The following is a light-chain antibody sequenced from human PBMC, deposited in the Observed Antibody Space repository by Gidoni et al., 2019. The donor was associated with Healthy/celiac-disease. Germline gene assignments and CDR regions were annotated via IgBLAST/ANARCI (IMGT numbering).Light chain of an antibody. Sequence: DIQMTQSPSSLSASVGDRVNITCRASQSSSSYLNWYQQKPGEAPKLLIYAASSLQSGVPSRFSGSGSGTDFTLTISSLQPEDFATYYCQQSYSTPFTFGHGTKVDIK. J-gene: IGKJ3*01. CDR1: QSSSSY. V-gene: IGKV1-39*01. CDR3: QQSYSTPFT. CDR2: AAS.